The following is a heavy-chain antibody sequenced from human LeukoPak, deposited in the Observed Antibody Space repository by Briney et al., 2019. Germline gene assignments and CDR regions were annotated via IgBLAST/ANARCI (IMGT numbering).Heavy chain of an antibody. V-gene: IGHV5-51*01. J-gene: IGHJ4*02. CDR1: GYSLTSYW. CDR2: IYPGDSDT. CDR3: ARVIRYCSGGTCYGGVNPLDY. Sequence: GESLKISCKGSGYSLTSYWIGWVRQMPGKGLEWMGIIYPGDSDTRYSPSFQGQVTISADKSISTAYLQWSSLKASDTAMYYCARVIRYCSGGTCYGGVNPLDYWGQGTLVTVSS. D-gene: IGHD2-15*01.